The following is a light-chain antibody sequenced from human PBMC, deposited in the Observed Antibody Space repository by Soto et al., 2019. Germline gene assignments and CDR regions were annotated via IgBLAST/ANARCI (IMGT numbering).Light chain of an antibody. CDR1: QSVSSSF. Sequence: IVLPQSPGTLSLSPGERATLSCRASQSVSSSFLAWYQQKPGQAPRLLIYGASTRTTGIPDRFSGGGSGSDFTLTIGRLEPEDSAVYYCQYYGASSWTFGQGTKVDIK. V-gene: IGKV3-20*01. CDR2: GAS. J-gene: IGKJ1*01. CDR3: QYYGASSWT.